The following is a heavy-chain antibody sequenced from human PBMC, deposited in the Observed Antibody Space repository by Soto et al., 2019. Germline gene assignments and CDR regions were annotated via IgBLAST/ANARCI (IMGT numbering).Heavy chain of an antibody. CDR3: AKSLEVGATTPFDH. D-gene: IGHD1-26*01. J-gene: IGHJ4*02. Sequence: ASVKVSCKASGGTFSSYAISWVRQAPGQGLEWMGGIIPIFGTANYAQKFQGRVTITADESKNTLYLQMNSLRGEDTAVYHCAKSLEVGATTPFDHWGQGTLVTVSS. CDR1: GGTFSSYA. V-gene: IGHV1-69*13. CDR2: IIPIFGTA.